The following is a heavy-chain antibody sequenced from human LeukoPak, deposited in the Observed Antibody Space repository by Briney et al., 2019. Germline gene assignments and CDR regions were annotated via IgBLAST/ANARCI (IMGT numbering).Heavy chain of an antibody. CDR3: ARDLAAAGTNFDY. J-gene: IGHJ4*02. V-gene: IGHV3-30*04. D-gene: IGHD6-13*01. Sequence: GGPLRLSCAASGFAFSSYAIHWVRQAPGKGLEWVAVISYDGSNKYYADSVKGRFTISRDNSKNTLYLQMNSLRAEDTAVYYCARDLAAAGTNFDYWGQGTLVTVSS. CDR2: ISYDGSNK. CDR1: GFAFSSYA.